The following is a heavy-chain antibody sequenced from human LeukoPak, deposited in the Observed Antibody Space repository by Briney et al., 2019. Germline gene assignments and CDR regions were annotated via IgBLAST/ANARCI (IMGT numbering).Heavy chain of an antibody. CDR3: AKTSATHGGNVDC. CDR2: ISASGGTT. CDR1: GFTFSSYA. J-gene: IGHJ4*02. D-gene: IGHD4-23*01. V-gene: IGHV3-23*01. Sequence: GGSLRLSCAASGFTFSSYAMTWVRQAPGKGLEWVSGISASGGTTYYADSVKGRFTISRDNSKNTLYMQMNSLRVEDTAVYYCAKTSATHGGNVDCWGQGTLVTVSS.